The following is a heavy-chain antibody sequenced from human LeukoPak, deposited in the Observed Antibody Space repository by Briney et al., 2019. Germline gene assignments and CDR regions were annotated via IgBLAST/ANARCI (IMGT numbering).Heavy chain of an antibody. CDR1: GGSISSSSYY. Sequence: PSETLSLTCTVSGGSISSSSYYWGWIRQPPGKGLEWIGSIYYSGSTYYNPSLKSRVTISVDTSKNQFSLKLSSVTAADTAVYYCARGGHYGPGDFDYWGQGTLVTVSS. J-gene: IGHJ4*02. CDR3: ARGGHYGPGDFDY. CDR2: IYYSGST. V-gene: IGHV4-39*07. D-gene: IGHD3-3*01.